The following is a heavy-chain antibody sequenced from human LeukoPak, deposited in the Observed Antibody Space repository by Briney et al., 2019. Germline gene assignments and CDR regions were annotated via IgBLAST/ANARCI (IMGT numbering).Heavy chain of an antibody. D-gene: IGHD6-13*01. J-gene: IGHJ4*02. CDR3: ARVRGIAAAAPFDY. CDR2: ICSSSSNI. Sequence: GGSLRLSCAASGFTFSSYSMNWVRQAPGKGLEWVSCICSSSSNIYYADSVKGRFTISRDNAKNSLYLQMKSLRAEGTGLYYCARVRGIAAAAPFDYWGQGTLVTVSS. CDR1: GFTFSSYS. V-gene: IGHV3-21*01.